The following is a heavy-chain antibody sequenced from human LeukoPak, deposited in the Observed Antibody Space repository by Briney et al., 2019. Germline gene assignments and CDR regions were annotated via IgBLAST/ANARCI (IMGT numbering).Heavy chain of an antibody. Sequence: GGSLRLSCAASGFTFSSYSMNWVRQAPGKGLEWVSSISSSSSYIYYADSVKGRFTISRDNAKNSLYLQMNSLRAEDTAVYYCAKDSSGGRNFDYWGQGTLVTVSS. D-gene: IGHD2-15*01. CDR1: GFTFSSYS. V-gene: IGHV3-21*01. J-gene: IGHJ4*02. CDR2: ISSSSSYI. CDR3: AKDSSGGRNFDY.